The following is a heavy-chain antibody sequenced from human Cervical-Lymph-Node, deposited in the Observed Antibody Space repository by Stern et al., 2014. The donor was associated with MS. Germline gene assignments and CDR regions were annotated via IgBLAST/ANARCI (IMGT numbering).Heavy chain of an antibody. CDR2: VYYSGIT. CDR3: ARGVTAVTNYVPNWCFDL. J-gene: IGHJ2*01. CDR1: GASITNRDY. Sequence: VQLLESGPGLVKPSETLSLTCTVSGASITNRDYWGWIRQPPGKGLEWIGSVYYSGITYYRPSLKSRAAISIDTPRTQFFRRLTSVTATDTAVYFCARGVTAVTNYVPNWCFDLWGRGTLVTVSS. V-gene: IGHV4-39*02. D-gene: IGHD4-11*01.